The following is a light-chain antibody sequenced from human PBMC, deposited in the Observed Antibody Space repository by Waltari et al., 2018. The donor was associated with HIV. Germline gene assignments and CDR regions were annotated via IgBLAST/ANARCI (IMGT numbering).Light chain of an antibody. CDR2: DVT. CDR1: RRDVGTYDY. CDR3: CSFAGSNFV. V-gene: IGLV2-23*02. J-gene: IGLJ1*01. Sequence: QSALTQPASVSGSPGQAITISCTGSRRDVGTYDYISWYQQHPGTAPKLIISDVTERLSGISNRCSGSKSGTTASLTISGLQAEDEAEYFCCSFAGSNFVFGSGTKVTVL.